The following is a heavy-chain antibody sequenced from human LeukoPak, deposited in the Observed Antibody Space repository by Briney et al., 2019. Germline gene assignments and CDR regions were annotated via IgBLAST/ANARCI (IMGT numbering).Heavy chain of an antibody. CDR2: TNAGNGNT. J-gene: IGHJ4*02. V-gene: IGHV1-3*01. CDR1: GYTFTSYA. CDR3: ARSHQLPHFDY. D-gene: IGHD2-2*01. Sequence: ASVKVSCKASGYTFTSYAMHWVRQAPGQRLEWMGWTNAGNGNTKYSQKFQGRVTITRDTSASTAYMELSSLRSEDTAVYYCARSHQLPHFDYWGQGTLVTVSS.